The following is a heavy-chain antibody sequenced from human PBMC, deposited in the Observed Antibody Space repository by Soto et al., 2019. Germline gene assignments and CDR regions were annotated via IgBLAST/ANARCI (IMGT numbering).Heavy chain of an antibody. CDR1: GFTFSSYW. J-gene: IGHJ4*02. V-gene: IGHV3-7*01. CDR3: ARSRYYYDSSGYFY. D-gene: IGHD3-22*01. Sequence: GGSLRLSCAASGFTFSSYWMSWVRQAPGKGLEWVANIKQDGSEKYYVDSVKGRFTIPRDNAKNSLYLQMNSLRAEDTAVYYCARSRYYYDSSGYFYWGQGTLVTVSS. CDR2: IKQDGSEK.